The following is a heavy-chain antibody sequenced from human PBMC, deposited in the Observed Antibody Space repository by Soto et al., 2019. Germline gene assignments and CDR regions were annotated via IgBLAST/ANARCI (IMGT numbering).Heavy chain of an antibody. CDR2: INPNSGGT. J-gene: IGHJ3*02. Sequence: ASVKVSCKASGYTFTSYDINWVRQAPGQGLEWMGWINPNSGGTNYAQKFQGRVTMTRDTSISTAYMELSRLRSDDTAVYYCARDVPAGGLWFGELYAFDIWGQ. D-gene: IGHD3-10*01. CDR3: ARDVPAGGLWFGELYAFDI. CDR1: GYTFTSYD. V-gene: IGHV1-2*02.